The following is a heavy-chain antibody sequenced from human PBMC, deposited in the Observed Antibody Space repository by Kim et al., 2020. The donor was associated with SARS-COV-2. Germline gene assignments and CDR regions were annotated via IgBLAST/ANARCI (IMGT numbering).Heavy chain of an antibody. CDR1: GGSMNNYY. CDR3: ARTRAGGDEPVQH. J-gene: IGHJ1*01. CDR2: IYYDGSIT. D-gene: IGHD2-21*02. V-gene: IGHV4-59*01. Sequence: SETLSLTCTVSGGSMNNYYWSWIRRPPGKGLEWVGYIYYDGSITNYSPSLRSRLTISIDTSKNEFSLHLSYVTAADTAVYYCARTRAGGDEPVQHWGQGTLVSVSS.